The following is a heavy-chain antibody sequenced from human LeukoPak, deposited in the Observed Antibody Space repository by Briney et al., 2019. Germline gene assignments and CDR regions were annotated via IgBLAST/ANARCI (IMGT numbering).Heavy chain of an antibody. CDR2: IYTSGST. CDR3: ARTYSSSSHFDY. V-gene: IGHV4-4*09. D-gene: IGHD6-6*01. J-gene: IGHJ4*02. Sequence: SETLSLTCTVSGGSISSYYWSWIRQPPGKGLEWIGHIYTSGSTNYNPSLKSRVTISVDTSKNQFSLKVSSVTAADTAVYYCARTYSSSSHFDYWGQGTLVTVSS. CDR1: GGSISSYY.